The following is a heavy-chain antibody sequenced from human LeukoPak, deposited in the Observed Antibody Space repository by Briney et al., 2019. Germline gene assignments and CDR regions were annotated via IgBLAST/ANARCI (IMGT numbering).Heavy chain of an antibody. CDR3: ARALSLIVVVPAAAPLDY. CDR1: GFTFSSYG. Sequence: GGSLRLSCAASGFTFSSYGMHWVSQAPGKGREWVAVIWYDGSNKYYADSVKGRFTISRDNSKNTLYLQMNSLRAEDTAVYYCARALSLIVVVPAAAPLDYWGQGTLVTVSS. J-gene: IGHJ4*02. V-gene: IGHV3-33*01. D-gene: IGHD2-2*01. CDR2: IWYDGSNK.